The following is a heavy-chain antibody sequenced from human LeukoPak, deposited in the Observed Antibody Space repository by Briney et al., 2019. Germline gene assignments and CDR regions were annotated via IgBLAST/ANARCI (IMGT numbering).Heavy chain of an antibody. CDR1: GGSISSSPFY. J-gene: IGHJ3*02. CDR2: YYYRRIP. V-gene: IGHV4-39*01. Sequence: SEPLSLTCSVSGGSISSSPFYWGWIRQSPGKVLELIGSYYYRRIPYYHSSLKSRVTISVDTSKNQFSLRLSSVTAADTAVYYCGRLYGGDSGVGAFDIWGQGTMVTVSS. D-gene: IGHD4-23*01. CDR3: GRLYGGDSGVGAFDI.